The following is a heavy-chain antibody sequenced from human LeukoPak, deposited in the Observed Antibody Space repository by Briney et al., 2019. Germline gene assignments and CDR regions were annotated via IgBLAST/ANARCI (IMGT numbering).Heavy chain of an antibody. CDR2: FDPEDGET. CDR3: ATNTVDIVATIFDY. Sequence: ASVKVSCKVSGYPLTELSMHWVRQAPGKGLEWMGGFDPEDGETIYAQKFQGRVTMTEDTSTDTAYMELSSLRSEDTAVYYCATNTVDIVATIFDYWGQGTLVTVSS. V-gene: IGHV1-24*01. J-gene: IGHJ4*02. D-gene: IGHD5-12*01. CDR1: GYPLTELS.